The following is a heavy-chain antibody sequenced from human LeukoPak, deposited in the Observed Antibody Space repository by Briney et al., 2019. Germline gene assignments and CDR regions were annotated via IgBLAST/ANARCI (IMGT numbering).Heavy chain of an antibody. CDR1: GFTFSTYG. CDR3: AELGITMIGGV. D-gene: IGHD3-10*02. J-gene: IGHJ6*04. CDR2: ISSSGSTI. Sequence: GGTLRLSCAASGFTFSTYGMSWVRQAPGKGLEWVSYISSSGSTIYYADSVKGRFTISRDNAKNSLYLQMNSLRAEDTAVYYCAELGITMIGGVWGKGTTVTISS. V-gene: IGHV3-48*04.